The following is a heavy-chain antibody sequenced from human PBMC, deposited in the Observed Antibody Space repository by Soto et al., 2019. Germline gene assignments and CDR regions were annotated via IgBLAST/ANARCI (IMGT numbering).Heavy chain of an antibody. Sequence: SETLSLTCTVSGGSISSGDYYWSWIRQPPGKGLEWIGYIYYSGSTYHNPSLKSRVTISVDTSKNQFSLRLTSVTAADTAVYYCARLNYDSSGYSGDWYFNLWGRGTLVTRLL. V-gene: IGHV4-30-4*01. CDR2: IYYSGST. CDR1: GGSISSGDYY. CDR3: ARLNYDSSGYSGDWYFNL. D-gene: IGHD3-22*01. J-gene: IGHJ2*01.